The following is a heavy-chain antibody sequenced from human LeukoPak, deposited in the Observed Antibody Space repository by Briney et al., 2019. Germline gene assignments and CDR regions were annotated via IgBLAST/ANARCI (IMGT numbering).Heavy chain of an antibody. D-gene: IGHD5-12*01. CDR2: IRSKANTYAT. CDR1: GFTFSGSA. CDR3: TSSGYVWAYFDY. Sequence: GGSLRLSCATSGFTFSGSAMHWVRQASGKGLEWVGRIRSKANTYATAYAASVKGRFTISRDDSKNTAYLQMNSLKTEDTGVYYCTSSGYVWAYFDYWGQGTLVTVSS. J-gene: IGHJ4*02. V-gene: IGHV3-73*01.